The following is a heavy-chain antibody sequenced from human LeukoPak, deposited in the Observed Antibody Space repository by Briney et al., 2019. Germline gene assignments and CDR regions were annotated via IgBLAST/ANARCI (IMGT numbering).Heavy chain of an antibody. CDR3: TTEFSYYYDSSGYYPGPYYFDY. Sequence: ETLSLTCTVSGGSISSYYWSWIRQPPGKGLEWVGRIKSKTDGGTTDYAAPVKGRFTISRDDSKNTLYLQMNSLKTEDTAVYYCTTEFSYYYDSSGYYPGPYYFDYWGQGTLVTVSS. D-gene: IGHD3-22*01. J-gene: IGHJ4*02. V-gene: IGHV3-15*01. CDR2: IKSKTDGGTT. CDR1: GGSISSYY.